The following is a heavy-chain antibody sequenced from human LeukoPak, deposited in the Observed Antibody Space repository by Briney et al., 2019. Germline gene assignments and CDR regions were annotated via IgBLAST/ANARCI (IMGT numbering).Heavy chain of an antibody. V-gene: IGHV1-69*05. D-gene: IGHD1-26*01. J-gene: IGHJ6*03. CDR3: ARASSGSYYYYYYYYYMDV. CDR2: IIPIFGTA. CDR1: GGTFSSYA. Sequence: GASVKVSCKASGGTFSSYAISWVRQAPGQALEWMGGIIPIFGTANYAQKFQGRVTITRNTSISTAYMELSSLRSEDTAVYYCARASSGSYYYYYYYYYMDVWGKGTTVTVSS.